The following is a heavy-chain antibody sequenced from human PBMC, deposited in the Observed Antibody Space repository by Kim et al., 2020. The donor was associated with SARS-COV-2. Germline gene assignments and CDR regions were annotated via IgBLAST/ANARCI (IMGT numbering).Heavy chain of an antibody. CDR3: ERGGSSWFSLPFDS. CDR2: LSYDGSNK. Sequence: GGSLRLSCAASGFTFSSYAMHLVRQAPGKVLERVAVLSYDGSNKYYADSVKGRFTISRDNSKNTRYLQLISMRAEDTAVYYYERGGSSWFSLPFDSSGQG. J-gene: IGHJ5*01. V-gene: IGHV3-30*04. D-gene: IGHD6-13*01. CDR1: GFTFSSYA.